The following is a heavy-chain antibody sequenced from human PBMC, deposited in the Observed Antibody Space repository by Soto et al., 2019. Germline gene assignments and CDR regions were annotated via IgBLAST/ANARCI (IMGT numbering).Heavy chain of an antibody. D-gene: IGHD6-6*01. Sequence: SETLSLTCTLSGGSISTGGYSWNWIRQPPGKGLEWIGYIYHSGSTYYNPSLKSRVTISIDRSKNQFSLKLSSVTAADTAVYYCARTYVNSSFDPWGQGTLVTVSS. CDR1: GGSISTGGYS. CDR3: ARTYVNSSFDP. CDR2: IYHSGST. V-gene: IGHV4-30-2*02. J-gene: IGHJ5*02.